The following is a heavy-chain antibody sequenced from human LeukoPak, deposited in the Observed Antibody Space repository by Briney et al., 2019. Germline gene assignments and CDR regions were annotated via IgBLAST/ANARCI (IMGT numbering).Heavy chain of an antibody. CDR3: ATGRYDDSSGYYRLKIIGHFDY. Sequence: ASVKVSCKVSGYTLTELSMHWVRQAPGKGLEWMGGFDPADGETIYAQKFQGRVTMTEDTSTDTAYMELSSLRSEDTAVYYCATGRYDDSSGYYRLKIIGHFDYWGQGTLVTVSS. J-gene: IGHJ4*02. CDR1: GYTLTELS. CDR2: FDPADGET. V-gene: IGHV1-24*01. D-gene: IGHD3-22*01.